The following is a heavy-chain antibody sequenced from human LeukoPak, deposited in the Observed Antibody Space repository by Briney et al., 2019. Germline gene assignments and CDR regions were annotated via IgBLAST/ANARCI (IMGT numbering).Heavy chain of an antibody. J-gene: IGHJ4*02. D-gene: IGHD6-13*01. CDR2: ITSSSSFI. CDR3: AREMILGTSSSGTFDY. Sequence: GGSLRLSCAASGFTFSIYSMSWVRLAPGKGLEWVASITSSSSFIYYADSVKGRFTISRDNAKNSLYLQMNSLRAEDTAVYYCAREMILGTSSSGTFDYWGQGTLVTVSS. CDR1: GFTFSIYS. V-gene: IGHV3-21*01.